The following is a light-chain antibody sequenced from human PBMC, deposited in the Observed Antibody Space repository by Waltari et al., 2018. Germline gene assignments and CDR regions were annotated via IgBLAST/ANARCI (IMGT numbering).Light chain of an antibody. V-gene: IGKV4-1*01. CDR2: WAS. J-gene: IGKJ3*01. Sequence: DIVMTQSPDSLAVSLGERATINCKSSQSVLSSSNNKNSLAWSQQKAGQPPKLLFYWASTLGSGVPDRFSGSGSGTDFTLTISSLQAEDVAVYYCHQHYSIPFTFGPGTKVDIK. CDR1: QSVLSSSNNKNS. CDR3: HQHYSIPFT.